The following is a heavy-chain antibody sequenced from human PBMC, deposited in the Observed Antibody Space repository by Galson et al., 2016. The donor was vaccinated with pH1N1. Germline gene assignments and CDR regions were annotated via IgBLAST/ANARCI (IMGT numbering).Heavy chain of an antibody. V-gene: IGHV3-7*01. CDR2: INQDGDKK. CDR3: ARRYFDY. J-gene: IGHJ4*02. D-gene: IGHD3-9*01. Sequence: SLRLSCAASGFNFSNYWMQWVRQAPGKGLQWVANINQDGDKKYYVGSVEGRFTISRDNAKNSLYLQSNNLRDEDTAMYCCARRYFDYWGQGALVTVSS. CDR1: GFNFSNYW.